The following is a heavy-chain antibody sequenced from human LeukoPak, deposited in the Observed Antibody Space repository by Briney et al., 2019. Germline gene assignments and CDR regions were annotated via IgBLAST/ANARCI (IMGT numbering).Heavy chain of an antibody. CDR3: ARAAVAGTDYYYGMDV. V-gene: IGHV4-59*01. D-gene: IGHD6-19*01. CDR2: IYYSGST. CDR1: GGSISSYY. J-gene: IGHJ6*02. Sequence: KASETLSLTCTVSGGSISSYYWSWIRQPPGKGLEWIGYIYYSGSTNYNPSLKSRVTISVDTSKNQSSLKLSSVTAADTAVYYCARAAVAGTDYYYGMDVWGQGTTVTVS.